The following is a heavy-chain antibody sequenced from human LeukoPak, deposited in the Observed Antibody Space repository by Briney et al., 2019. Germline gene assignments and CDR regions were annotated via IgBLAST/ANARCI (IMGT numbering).Heavy chain of an antibody. J-gene: IGHJ5*02. CDR1: GGSFSGYY. V-gene: IGHV4-34*01. CDR2: INHSGST. CDR3: ASLWFGELYRWFDP. D-gene: IGHD3-10*01. Sequence: WETLSLTCAVYGGSFSGYYWSWIRQPPGKGLEWIGEINHSGSTNYNPSLKSRVTISVDTSKNQFSLKLSSVTAADTAVYYCASLWFGELYRWFDPWGQGTLVTVSS.